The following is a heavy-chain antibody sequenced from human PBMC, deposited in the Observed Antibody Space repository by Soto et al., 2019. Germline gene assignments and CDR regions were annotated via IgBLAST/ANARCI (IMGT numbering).Heavy chain of an antibody. CDR1: GYTFSNYD. CDR2: MNPNTGDT. V-gene: IGHV1-8*01. D-gene: IGHD3-16*01. J-gene: IGHJ4*02. Sequence: QVQLVQSGAEVKEPGASVKVSCRASGYTFSNYDMNWVRQATGQGPEWIGWMNPNTGDTGYAQKFQGRVTMTRDISTNTAYMELSSLRYEAAAVYYCAKVSRGGASIDYDYWGQGTVVTVSS. CDR3: AKVSRGGASIDYDY.